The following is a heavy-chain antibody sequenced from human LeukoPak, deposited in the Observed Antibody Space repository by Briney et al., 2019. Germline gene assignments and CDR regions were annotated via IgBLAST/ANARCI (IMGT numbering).Heavy chain of an antibody. D-gene: IGHD3-10*01. V-gene: IGHV1-24*01. CDR3: ARGPAGSPYCGMDV. CDR2: FDPEDGET. Sequence: ASVKVSCKVSGYTLTELSMHWVRQAPGKGLEWMGGFDPEDGETIYAQKFQGRVTMTEDTSTDTAYMELSSLRSEDTAVYYCARGPAGSPYCGMDVWGQGTTVTVSS. CDR1: GYTLTELS. J-gene: IGHJ6*02.